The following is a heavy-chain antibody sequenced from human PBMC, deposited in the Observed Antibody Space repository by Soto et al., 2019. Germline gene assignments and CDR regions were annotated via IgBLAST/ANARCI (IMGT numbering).Heavy chain of an antibody. V-gene: IGHV3-11*01. D-gene: IGHD1-1*01. CDR2: ISTDGTTM. Sequence: QVQLVESGGGLVKPGGSLRLSCAAYGCTFRDYYMSWVRQAPGKGLEWVSYISTDGTTMYYADSVKGRFSVSRDNAKNSLYLQMHSLKAEDTAIYYCAKVNWPWNWGQETVVTVSS. CDR1: GCTFRDYY. CDR3: AKVNWPWN. J-gene: IGHJ4*02.